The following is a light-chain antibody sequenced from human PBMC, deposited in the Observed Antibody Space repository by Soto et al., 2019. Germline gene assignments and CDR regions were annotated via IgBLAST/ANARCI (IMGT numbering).Light chain of an antibody. J-gene: IGKJ4*01. Sequence: EIVMTQSPATLSVSPGERATLSCRASQSVSSNLAWYQQKPGQAPRLLIYGASTRATGIPARFSGSGSGTEFILTISSLQSEDFAVYSCQQYNNWHPLTFGGGTKVEIK. CDR1: QSVSSN. CDR2: GAS. V-gene: IGKV3-15*01. CDR3: QQYNNWHPLT.